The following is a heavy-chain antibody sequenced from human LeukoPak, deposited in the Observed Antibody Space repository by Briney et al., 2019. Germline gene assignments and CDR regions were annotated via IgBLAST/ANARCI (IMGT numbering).Heavy chain of an antibody. CDR3: AGHRTLNGSYPFDP. D-gene: IGHD2-15*01. J-gene: IGHJ5*02. CDR2: IYDSGNT. V-gene: IGHV4-59*08. Sequence: SETLSLTRTLSGVPLCICAWSGIRHPPGKGLEWVGYIYDSGNTNYSPSLKSRLTISSDTTKKQISLRLSSVTAADAAFYYGAGHRTLNGSYPFDPWGQGTLVTVSS. CDR1: GVPLCICA.